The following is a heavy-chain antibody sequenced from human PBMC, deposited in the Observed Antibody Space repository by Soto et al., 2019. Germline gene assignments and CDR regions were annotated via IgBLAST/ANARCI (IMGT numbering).Heavy chain of an antibody. CDR3: AKDPGNYYDSSGPETLFDP. J-gene: IGHJ5*02. D-gene: IGHD3-22*01. CDR2: ISGSGGST. V-gene: IGHV3-23*01. CDR1: GFTISSYA. Sequence: PGGSLRLSCAASGFTISSYAMSWVRQAQGKGLEWVSAISGSGGSTYYADSVKGRFTISRDNSKNTLYLQMNSLRAEDTAVYYCAKDPGNYYDSSGPETLFDPWGQGTLVTVSS.